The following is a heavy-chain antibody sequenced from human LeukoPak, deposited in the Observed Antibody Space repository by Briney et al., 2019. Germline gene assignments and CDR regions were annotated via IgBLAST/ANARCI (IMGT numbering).Heavy chain of an antibody. CDR2: IFYGGST. J-gene: IGHJ4*01. V-gene: IGHV4-39*01. D-gene: IGHD6-25*01. CDR3: ARQLPTAAADTRGYFDY. CDR1: GGSISNGDYY. Sequence: KPSETLSLTCSVSGGSISNGDYYWGWIRQAPGKGLERIGSIFYGGSTHYNPTLKSRATISVDTSKNQFSLKLTSVTAADAAMYYCARQLPTAAADTRGYFDYWGQGTVVTVSS.